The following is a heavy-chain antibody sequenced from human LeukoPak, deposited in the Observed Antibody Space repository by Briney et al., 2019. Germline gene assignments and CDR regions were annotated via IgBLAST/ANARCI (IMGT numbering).Heavy chain of an antibody. CDR1: GGSIRHSDYY. J-gene: IGHJ3*02. CDR3: AREKLGVFAI. D-gene: IGHD3-16*01. V-gene: IGHV4-39*02. Sequence: SETLSLTCTVSGGSIRHSDYYWAWVRLTPGMGLEWFGSIYETGRTSYNPSLKSRVTISVDTSKDQFSPELSSVTAADTAIYYCAREKLGVFAIWGQGTMVTVSS. CDR2: IYETGRT.